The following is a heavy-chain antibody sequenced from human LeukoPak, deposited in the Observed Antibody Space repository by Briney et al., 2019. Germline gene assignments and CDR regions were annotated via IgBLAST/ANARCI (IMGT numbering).Heavy chain of an antibody. V-gene: IGHV5-51*01. CDR1: GYIFTNYW. CDR3: ARYSAAGAIFDY. CDR2: IYSGDSDT. D-gene: IGHD6-13*01. J-gene: IGHJ4*02. Sequence: GESLKISCECSGYIFTNYWIGWVRQMPGKGLEWMGIIYSGDSDTRYSPSFQGQVTISADKSISTAYLQWSSLKASDTAMYYCARYSAAGAIFDYWGQGTLVTVSS.